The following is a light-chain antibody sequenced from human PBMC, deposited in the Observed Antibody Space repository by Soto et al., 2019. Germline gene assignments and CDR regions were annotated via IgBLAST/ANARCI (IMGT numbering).Light chain of an antibody. CDR1: RNIKTS. J-gene: IGKJ4*01. CDR3: QQISSFPPT. Sequence: DIQMTQSPSSVSASVGDRVTIACRASRNIKTSLAWYQQRPGKGPELLIYDASTLQSGVPSRISGSGSGTEFTLTISRLQPEDFATFYCQQISSFPPTFGGGNKVAI. CDR2: DAS. V-gene: IGKV1-12*01.